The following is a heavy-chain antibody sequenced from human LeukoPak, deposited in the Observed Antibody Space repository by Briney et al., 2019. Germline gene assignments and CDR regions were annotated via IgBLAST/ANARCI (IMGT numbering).Heavy chain of an antibody. Sequence: GGSLRLSCAASGFTFSSYAMSWVRQAPGKGLEWVSAISGSGGSTYCADSVKGRFTISRDNSKNTLYLQMNSLRAEDTAVYYCAKRKMDTAMAYYFDYWGQGTLVTVSS. CDR3: AKRKMDTAMAYYFDY. CDR2: ISGSGGST. CDR1: GFTFSSYA. J-gene: IGHJ4*02. D-gene: IGHD5-18*01. V-gene: IGHV3-23*01.